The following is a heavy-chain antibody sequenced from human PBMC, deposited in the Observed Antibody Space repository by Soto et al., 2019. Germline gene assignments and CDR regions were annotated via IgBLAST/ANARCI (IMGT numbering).Heavy chain of an antibody. CDR3: ARDKITGLFDY. J-gene: IGHJ4*02. D-gene: IGHD2-8*02. Sequence: QVQLQQWGAGLLKPSETLSLTCAVYGGSFSGYYWTWSRQPPGTGLGWIGEVNHSGSTNYNPSLKSRVTISVDTPKNQFSLKLTSVTAADTAVYYCARDKITGLFDYWGQGTLVTVSS. V-gene: IGHV4-34*01. CDR2: VNHSGST. CDR1: GGSFSGYY.